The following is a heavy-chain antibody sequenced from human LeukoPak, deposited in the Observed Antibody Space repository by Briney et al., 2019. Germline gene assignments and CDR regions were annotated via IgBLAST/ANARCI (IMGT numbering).Heavy chain of an antibody. Sequence: NASETLSLTCTVSGGSISSSSYYWGWIRQPPGKGLEWIGSIYYSGSTYYNPSLKSRVTISVDTSKNQFSLKLSSVTAADTAVYYCARDKNWFDPWGQGTLVTVSS. CDR2: IYYSGST. CDR1: GGSISSSSYY. CDR3: ARDKNWFDP. V-gene: IGHV4-39*07. J-gene: IGHJ5*02.